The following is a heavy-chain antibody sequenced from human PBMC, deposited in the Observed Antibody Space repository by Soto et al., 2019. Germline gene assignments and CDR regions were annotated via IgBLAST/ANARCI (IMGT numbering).Heavy chain of an antibody. Sequence: GGSLRLSCAASGFTFSSYGMHWVRQAPGKGLEWVAVIWYDGSNKYYADSVKGRFTISRDNSKNTLYLQMNSLRAEDTAVYYCARDGVYGSGSPGNYWGQGTLVTVSS. CDR3: ARDGVYGSGSPGNY. CDR1: GFTFSSYG. J-gene: IGHJ4*02. V-gene: IGHV3-33*01. CDR2: IWYDGSNK. D-gene: IGHD3-10*01.